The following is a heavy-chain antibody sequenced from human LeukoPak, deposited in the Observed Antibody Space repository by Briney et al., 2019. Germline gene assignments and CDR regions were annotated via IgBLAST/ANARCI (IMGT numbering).Heavy chain of an antibody. CDR1: GGTFSSYA. D-gene: IGHD3-3*01. Sequence: GASVKVSCKASGGTFSSYAISWVRQAPGQGLGWMGRVIPIFGIANYAQKFQGRVTITADKSTSTAYMELSSLRSEDTAVYYCAGAGSGSGYPLDYWGQGTLVTVSS. CDR2: VIPIFGIA. J-gene: IGHJ4*02. CDR3: AGAGSGSGYPLDY. V-gene: IGHV1-69*04.